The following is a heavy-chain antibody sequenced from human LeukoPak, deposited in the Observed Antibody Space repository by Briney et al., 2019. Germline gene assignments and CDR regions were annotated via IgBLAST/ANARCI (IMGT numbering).Heavy chain of an antibody. Sequence: GGSLRLSCAASGFTVITNDMTSVRQAPGKGLEWVLVLYSDGNTKYADSLPGRFTISRDNSKNTLYLEMNSLSPDDTAVYYCARGVEPLAANTLAYWGQGTLATVSS. CDR1: GFTVITND. D-gene: IGHD1-14*01. V-gene: IGHV3-53*01. J-gene: IGHJ4*02. CDR3: ARGVEPLAANTLAY. CDR2: LYSDGNT.